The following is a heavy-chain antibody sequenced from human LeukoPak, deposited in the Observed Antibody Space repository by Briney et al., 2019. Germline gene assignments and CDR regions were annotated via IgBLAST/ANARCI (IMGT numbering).Heavy chain of an antibody. CDR2: ISGSGETT. D-gene: IGHD3-10*01. CDR1: GFTFSNYA. CDR3: AKDLQAATIMSAFDI. J-gene: IGHJ3*02. Sequence: GGSLRLSCVASGFTFSNYAMTSIRKGPGKGLEWVSLISGSGETTYYAESVKGRFTISRDNSKHTLYLQMNSLRAEDTAVYYCAKDLQAATIMSAFDIWGLGTVVSVSS. V-gene: IGHV3-23*01.